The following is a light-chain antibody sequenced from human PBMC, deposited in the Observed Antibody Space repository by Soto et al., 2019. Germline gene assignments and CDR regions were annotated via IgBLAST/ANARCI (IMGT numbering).Light chain of an antibody. CDR2: EVS. J-gene: IGLJ1*01. CDR3: SSYTSTSTRV. V-gene: IGLV2-14*01. Sequence: QSVLTQPAFVFGSPGQSITISCTGNSIDVGGYNYVSWYQHPPGKAPKLMISEVSNRPSGVSNRFSGSKSGNTASLTISGLQAEDEADYYCSSYTSTSTRVFGTGTKVTVL. CDR1: SIDVGGYNY.